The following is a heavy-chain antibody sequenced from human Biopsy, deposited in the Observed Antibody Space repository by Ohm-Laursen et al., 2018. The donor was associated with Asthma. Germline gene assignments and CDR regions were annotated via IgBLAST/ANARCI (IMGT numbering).Heavy chain of an antibody. CDR2: VYYSGTS. V-gene: IGHV4-39*01. CDR3: ARHWSGDGWQDMYNYFDP. Sequence: TLSLTWSVSGDSISTTNYWSWIRQPPGKRLEWIGSVYYSGTSYYNPSLKGRLTISVDTPKNKFSLNLGSVTAADTAVYYCARHWSGDGWQDMYNYFDPWGRGTLVTVSS. CDR1: GDSISTTNY. D-gene: IGHD6-19*01. J-gene: IGHJ5*02.